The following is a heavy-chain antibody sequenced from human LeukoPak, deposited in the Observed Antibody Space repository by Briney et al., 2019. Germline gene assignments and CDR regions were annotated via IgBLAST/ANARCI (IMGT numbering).Heavy chain of an antibody. CDR1: GFTFSSYW. Sequence: GGSLRLSCAASGFTFSSYWMSWVRQAPGKGLEWVANIKQDGSEKYYVDSVKGRFTISRDNAKNSLYLQMNSLRAEDTAVYYCARAISRLTTSYYDILTGRTGFDYWGQGTLVTVSS. J-gene: IGHJ4*02. CDR3: ARAISRLTTSYYDILTGRTGFDY. D-gene: IGHD3-9*01. CDR2: IKQDGSEK. V-gene: IGHV3-7*04.